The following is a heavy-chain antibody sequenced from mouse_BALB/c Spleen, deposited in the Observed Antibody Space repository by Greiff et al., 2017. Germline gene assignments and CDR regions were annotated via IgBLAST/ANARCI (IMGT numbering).Heavy chain of an antibody. CDR2: ISDGGSYT. D-gene: IGHD2-4*01. CDR1: GFTFSDYY. CDR3: ARDEDYGGFAY. J-gene: IGHJ3*01. Sequence: EVMLVESGGGLVKPGGSLKLSCAASGFTFSDYYMYWVRQTPEKRLEWVATISDGGSYTYYPDSVKGRFTISRDNAKKNLYLQMSSLKSEDTAMYYCARDEDYGGFAYWGQGTLVTVSA. V-gene: IGHV5-4*02.